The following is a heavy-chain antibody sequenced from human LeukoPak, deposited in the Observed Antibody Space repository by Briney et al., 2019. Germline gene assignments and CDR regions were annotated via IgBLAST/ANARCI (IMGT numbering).Heavy chain of an antibody. CDR2: ISSSGSTI. Sequence: GGSLRLSCAAPGYTFSSYEMNWVRRARGKGLEWVSHISSSGSTIYYADSVKGRFTTSRDNAKNSLYLQMNSLRAEDTAVYYCARSRPYYYYGMDVWGQGTTVTVSS. V-gene: IGHV3-48*03. CDR3: ARSRPYYYYGMDV. J-gene: IGHJ6*02. CDR1: GYTFSSYE.